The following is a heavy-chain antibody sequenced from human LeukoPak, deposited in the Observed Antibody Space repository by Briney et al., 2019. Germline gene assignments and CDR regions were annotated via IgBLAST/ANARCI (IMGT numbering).Heavy chain of an antibody. V-gene: IGHV1-18*01. Sequence: ASVKVSCKASGYTFTTYGINWVRQAPGQGLEWMGWISVSIGNTNYAQKLQGRVTMTTDTSTTTAYMELKSLRSDDTAVYYCARGAGSSWYDGFDIWGQGTMVTVSS. CDR2: ISVSIGNT. J-gene: IGHJ3*02. CDR3: ARGAGSSWYDGFDI. CDR1: GYTFTTYG. D-gene: IGHD6-13*01.